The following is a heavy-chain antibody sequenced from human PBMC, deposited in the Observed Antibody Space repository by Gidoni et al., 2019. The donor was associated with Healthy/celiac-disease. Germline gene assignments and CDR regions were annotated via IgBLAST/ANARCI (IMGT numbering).Heavy chain of an antibody. Sequence: QLQLQESGPGLVKPSETLSLTCTVSGGSISSSSYYWGWIRQPPGKGLEWIGSIYYSGSPYYTPSLKSRVTISVDTSKNQFSLKLSSVTAADTAVYYCARHRGRYFDWTYYFDYWGQGTLVTVSS. CDR1: GGSISSSSYY. CDR2: IYYSGSP. D-gene: IGHD3-9*01. V-gene: IGHV4-39*01. J-gene: IGHJ4*02. CDR3: ARHRGRYFDWTYYFDY.